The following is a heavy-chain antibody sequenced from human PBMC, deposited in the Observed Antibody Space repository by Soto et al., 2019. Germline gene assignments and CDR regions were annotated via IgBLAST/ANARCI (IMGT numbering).Heavy chain of an antibody. CDR1: GGSFSGYY. V-gene: IGHV4-34*01. CDR2: INHSGST. D-gene: IGHD1-26*01. CDR3: ASRRGSAALFHFDY. J-gene: IGHJ4*02. Sequence: PSETLSLTCAVYGGSFSGYYWSWIRQPPGKGLEWIGEINHSGSTNYNPSLKSRVTISVDTSKNQFSLKLSSVTAADTAVYYCASRRGSAALFHFDYWGQGTLVTVSS.